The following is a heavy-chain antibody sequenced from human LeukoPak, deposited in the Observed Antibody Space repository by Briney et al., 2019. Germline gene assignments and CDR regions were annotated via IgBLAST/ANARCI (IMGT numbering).Heavy chain of an antibody. Sequence: GVSLRLSCVVSGLILSNYAMTWVRQSPGKGLEGVSYISERGGSTTYADSVKGRFTISRDTSLHTPYLQMHNLRAEDTAVYFCAKRGVVIRGLLVIGYHQEAYHYDFWGQGALVTVSS. V-gene: IGHV3-23*01. J-gene: IGHJ4*02. D-gene: IGHD3-10*01. CDR2: ISERGGST. CDR3: AKRGVVIRGLLVIGYHQEAYHYDF. CDR1: GLILSNYA.